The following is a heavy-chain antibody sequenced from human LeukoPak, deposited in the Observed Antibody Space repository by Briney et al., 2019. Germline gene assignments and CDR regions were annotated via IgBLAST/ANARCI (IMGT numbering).Heavy chain of an antibody. Sequence: ASVKVSCKASGYTFTGYYMHWVRQAPGQGLEWMGWINPNSGGTNYAQKFEGRVTMTRDTSISTAYMELSRLRSEDTAVYYCARVIQQLVLSYIDYWGQGTLVTVSS. CDR2: INPNSGGT. CDR3: ARVIQQLVLSYIDY. D-gene: IGHD6-13*01. J-gene: IGHJ4*02. V-gene: IGHV1-2*02. CDR1: GYTFTGYY.